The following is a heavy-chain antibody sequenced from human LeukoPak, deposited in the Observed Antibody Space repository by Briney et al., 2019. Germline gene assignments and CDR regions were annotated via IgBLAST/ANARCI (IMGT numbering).Heavy chain of an antibody. CDR2: ISSSGSTI. CDR3: ARDSTSPFDY. Sequence: GGSLRLSCAASRFTFSSYEMNWVRQAPGKGLEWVSYISSSGSTIYYADSVKGRFTISRDNAKNSLYLQMNSLRAEDTAVYYCARDSTSPFDYWGQGTLVTVSS. CDR1: RFTFSSYE. J-gene: IGHJ4*02. V-gene: IGHV3-48*03. D-gene: IGHD6-6*01.